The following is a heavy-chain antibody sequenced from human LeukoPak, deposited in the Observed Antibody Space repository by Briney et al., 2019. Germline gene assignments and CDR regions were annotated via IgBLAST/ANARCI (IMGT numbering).Heavy chain of an antibody. D-gene: IGHD3-10*01. Sequence: PSETLSLTCTVPVGSISRGDYYWSWIPQPPGKGLKWIGYIYYSGSTYYTPSLRSRVTISVDTPKNQFSLKLSSVTAAETAVYYGARGPHYYVAGSSERCDPGGQEPRATVSS. CDR3: ARGPHYYVAGSSERCDP. CDR1: VGSISRGDYY. V-gene: IGHV4-30-4*01. J-gene: IGHJ5*02. CDR2: IYYSGST.